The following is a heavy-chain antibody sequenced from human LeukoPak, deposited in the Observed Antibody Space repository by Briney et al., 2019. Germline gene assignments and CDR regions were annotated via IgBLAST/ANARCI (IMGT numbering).Heavy chain of an antibody. CDR2: INWNGGST. D-gene: IGHD3-10*01. Sequence: PRGGPRPSRAASGFTLFVFWMGWGPPAPGEGRGWVSCINWNGGSTGYADSVKGRFTISRDNAKNSLYLQMNSLRAEDTALYHCARERHGSGSYYSDYWGQGTLVTVSS. CDR1: GFTLFVFW. J-gene: IGHJ4*02. V-gene: IGHV3-20*01. CDR3: ARERHGSGSYYSDY.